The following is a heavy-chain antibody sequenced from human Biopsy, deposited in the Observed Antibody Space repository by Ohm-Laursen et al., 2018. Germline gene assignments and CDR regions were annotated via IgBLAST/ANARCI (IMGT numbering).Heavy chain of an antibody. CDR2: INRDSDTA. CDR3: VKDRGGARASFHY. V-gene: IGHV3-9*01. J-gene: IGHJ4*02. D-gene: IGHD3-16*01. CDR1: GFIFDDYD. Sequence: SLRLSCAASGFIFDDYDMHWVRQAPGKGLEWVSRINRDSDTADHVDSVRGRFTISRDNARKTLFLQMNSLRPEDTALYYCVKDRGGARASFHYWGQGSRVAVSS.